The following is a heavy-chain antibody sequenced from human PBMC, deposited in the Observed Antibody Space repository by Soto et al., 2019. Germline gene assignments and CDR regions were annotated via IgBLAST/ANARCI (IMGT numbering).Heavy chain of an antibody. J-gene: IGHJ4*02. V-gene: IGHV3-21*01. CDR1: GFTFSTYS. CDR2: ISSSSSYI. D-gene: IGHD6-13*01. Sequence: EVQLVESGGGLVKPGGSLRLSCAASGFTFSTYSMNWVRQAPGKGLEWVSFISSSSSYIYYADSVKGRFTISRDNAKNSLYLQMNSLRAEDTAVYYCAREVSSSFSSYFDYWGQGTLVTVSS. CDR3: AREVSSSFSSYFDY.